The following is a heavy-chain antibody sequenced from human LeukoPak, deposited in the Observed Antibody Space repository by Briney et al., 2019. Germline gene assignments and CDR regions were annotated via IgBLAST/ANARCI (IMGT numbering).Heavy chain of an antibody. V-gene: IGHV3-23*01. CDR1: GFTFSSYA. J-gene: IGHJ6*03. CDR3: AKDVGSSTYYYYYMDV. Sequence: GGSLRLSCAASGFTFSSYAMSWVRQAPGKGLEWVSAISGSDGSTYYADSVKGRFTISRDNYKNTLYLQMNSLRAEDTAVYYCAKDVGSSTYYYYYMDVWGKGTTVTVSS. D-gene: IGHD2-2*01. CDR2: ISGSDGST.